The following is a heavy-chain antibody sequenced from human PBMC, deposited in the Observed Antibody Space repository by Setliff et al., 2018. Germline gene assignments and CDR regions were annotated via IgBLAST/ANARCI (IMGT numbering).Heavy chain of an antibody. CDR3: TSAKLERRTGHHYYMDV. Sequence: PGGSLRLSCAASGLTFSHAWMTWVRQSPGKGLEWVGRIRSRNDGGTTDYAAPVKGRFTFSRDDPKNTLYLQMNNLKTEDTATYYCTSAKLERRTGHHYYMDVWGKGTTVTVSS. CDR1: GLTFSHAW. J-gene: IGHJ6*03. CDR2: IRSRNDGGTT. V-gene: IGHV3-15*01. D-gene: IGHD1-1*01.